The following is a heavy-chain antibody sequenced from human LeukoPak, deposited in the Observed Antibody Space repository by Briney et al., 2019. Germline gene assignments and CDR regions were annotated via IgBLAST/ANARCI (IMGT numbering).Heavy chain of an antibody. CDR2: ISGSGGST. V-gene: IGHV3-23*01. CDR1: GFTFSSYA. J-gene: IGHJ6*03. Sequence: GGSLRLSCAASGFTFSSYAMSWVRQAPGKGLEWVSAISGSGGSTYYADSVKGRFTISRDNAKNSLYLQMNSLRAEDTAVYYCAKPSRCSSTSCYFDATYYYYYMDVWGKGTTVTVSS. CDR3: AKPSRCSSTSCYFDATYYYYYMDV. D-gene: IGHD2-2*01.